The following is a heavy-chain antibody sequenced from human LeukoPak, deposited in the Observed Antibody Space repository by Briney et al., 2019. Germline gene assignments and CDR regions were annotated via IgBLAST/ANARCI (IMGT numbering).Heavy chain of an antibody. Sequence: GGSLRLSCAASGFTFSSYSMNWVRQAPGKGLEWVSYIGSSSSTIYYADSVKGRFTISRDNAKNSLYLQMNSLRAEDTAVYYCARERGSIVATTKPIDYWGQGTLVTVSS. CDR1: GFTFSSYS. D-gene: IGHD5-12*01. J-gene: IGHJ4*02. CDR2: IGSSSSTI. V-gene: IGHV3-48*04. CDR3: ARERGSIVATTKPIDY.